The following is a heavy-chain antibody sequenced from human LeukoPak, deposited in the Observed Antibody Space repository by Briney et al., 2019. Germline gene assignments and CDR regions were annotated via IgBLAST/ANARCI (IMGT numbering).Heavy chain of an antibody. V-gene: IGHV4-59*01. CDR2: IYYSGST. J-gene: IGHJ5*02. D-gene: IGHD6-19*01. Sequence: PSETLSLTCTVSGGSNSSYYWSWIRQHPGKGLEFIGYIYYSGSTNYNPSLKSRVTISVDTSKNQFSLRLSSVTAADTAVYYCAGLNYSSDWYLFRSWFDPWGQGALVTVSS. CDR1: GGSNSSYY. CDR3: AGLNYSSDWYLFRSWFDP.